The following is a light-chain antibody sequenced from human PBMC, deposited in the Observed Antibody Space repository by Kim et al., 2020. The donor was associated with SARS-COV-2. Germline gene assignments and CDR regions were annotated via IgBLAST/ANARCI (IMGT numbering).Light chain of an antibody. J-gene: IGKJ4*01. CDR1: QSISNS. CDR2: GAS. CDR3: QQYNNWPLT. Sequence: VSPGERATLSCRASQSISNSLAWYQQKPGQAPRLLIYGASTRATGIPDRFSGSGSGTEFTLTISSLQSEDFAVYSCQQYNNWPLTFGGGTKVDIK. V-gene: IGKV3-15*01.